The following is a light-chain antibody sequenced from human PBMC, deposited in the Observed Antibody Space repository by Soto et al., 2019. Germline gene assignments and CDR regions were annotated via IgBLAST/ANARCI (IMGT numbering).Light chain of an antibody. V-gene: IGKV1-8*01. Sequence: AIRMTQSPSSLSASTGDRVTITCRASQGISSYLAWYQQKPGKAPKLLIYAASTLQSGVPSRFSGSGSGTDFTLTICCLQSEDFATYYCQQYYSYPSFGGGTKVEI. CDR1: QGISSY. CDR3: QQYYSYPS. CDR2: AAS. J-gene: IGKJ4*01.